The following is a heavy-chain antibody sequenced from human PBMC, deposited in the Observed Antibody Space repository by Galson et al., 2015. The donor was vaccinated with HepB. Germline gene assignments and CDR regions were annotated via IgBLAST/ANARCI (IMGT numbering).Heavy chain of an antibody. J-gene: IGHJ4*02. CDR2: IKAANANT. V-gene: IGHV1-3*01. CDR3: ARDDIWSGNSAFDC. Sequence: SVKVSCKASGSTFTSYAIHWVRQAPGQRLEWMGYIKAANANTKYSHRFQGRVTITSDTSASTAYMDLSSLRSEDTAVYYCARDDIWSGNSAFDCWGRGTLVTVSS. CDR1: GSTFTSYA. D-gene: IGHD3-3*01.